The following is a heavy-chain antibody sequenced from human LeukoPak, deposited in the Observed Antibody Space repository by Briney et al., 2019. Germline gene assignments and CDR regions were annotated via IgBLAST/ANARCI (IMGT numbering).Heavy chain of an antibody. Sequence: PGGSLRPSCAASGFTFSSHAMSWVRQATGKGLEWFSGISSSGGSTYYADSVKGRFTISRDNSKNTLYLQMNSLRGEDTAVYYCAKGAATMGDCWGQGILVTVS. V-gene: IGHV3-23*01. CDR2: ISSSGGST. CDR1: GFTFSSHA. CDR3: AKGAATMGDC. J-gene: IGHJ4*02. D-gene: IGHD5-12*01.